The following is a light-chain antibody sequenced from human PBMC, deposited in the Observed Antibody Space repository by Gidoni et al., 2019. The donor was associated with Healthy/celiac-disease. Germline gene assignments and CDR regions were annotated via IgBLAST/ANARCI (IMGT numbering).Light chain of an antibody. CDR1: QSISSY. Sequence: DIQMTQSPSSLSASVGDRVTITCRASQSISSYLNWYQQKPGKAPNLLIYAASSLQSGVPSRFSGSGSGTDFTLTISSLQPEDFATYYCQQSYSTSWTFXXXTKVEIK. J-gene: IGKJ1*01. V-gene: IGKV1-39*01. CDR2: AAS. CDR3: QQSYSTSWT.